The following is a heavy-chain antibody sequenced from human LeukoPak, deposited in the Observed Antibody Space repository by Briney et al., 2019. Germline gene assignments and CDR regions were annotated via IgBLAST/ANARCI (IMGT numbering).Heavy chain of an antibody. Sequence: GGSLRLSCSASGFTFSDYDMHWVRQAPGKGVEWVSYICGLSSYTYYGESVKGRFSISKDNAKNSLYLQMNSLGAEDTATYYCGRAFPPLRTSSAGDLWGQGILVTVSS. V-gene: IGHV3-21*05. CDR2: ICGLSSYT. D-gene: IGHD3-16*01. J-gene: IGHJ4*02. CDR3: GRAFPPLRTSSAGDL. CDR1: GFTFSDYD.